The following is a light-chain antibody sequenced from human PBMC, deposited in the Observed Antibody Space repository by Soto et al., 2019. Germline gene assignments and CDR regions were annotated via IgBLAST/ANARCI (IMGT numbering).Light chain of an antibody. CDR2: EVR. Sequence: QSVLTQPASVSGSPGQSITISCAGTSSDVGSYNYVSWYQQHPGKAPKLIIYEVRNRPSGVSDRFSGSKSGKTASLTIFGLQAEDEADYYCSSYTTSNTQVFGGGTKLTVL. CDR1: SSDVGSYNY. J-gene: IGLJ2*01. CDR3: SSYTTSNTQV. V-gene: IGLV2-14*01.